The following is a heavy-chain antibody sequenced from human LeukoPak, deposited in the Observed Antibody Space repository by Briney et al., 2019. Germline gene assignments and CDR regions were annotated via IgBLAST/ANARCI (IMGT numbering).Heavy chain of an antibody. J-gene: IGHJ4*02. CDR2: IIPIFGTA. CDR3: ARGEYYYDSSGPIDY. CDR1: GGTFSSYA. V-gene: IGHV1-69*13. Sequence: ALVKVSCKASGGTFSSYAISWVRQAPGQGLEWMGGIIPIFGTANYAQKFQGRVTITADESTSTAYMELSSLRSEDTAVYYCARGEYYYDSSGPIDYWGQGTLVTVSS. D-gene: IGHD3-22*01.